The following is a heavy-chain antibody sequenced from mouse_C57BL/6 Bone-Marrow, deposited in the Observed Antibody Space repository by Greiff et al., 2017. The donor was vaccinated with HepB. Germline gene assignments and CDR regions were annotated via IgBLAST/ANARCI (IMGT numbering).Heavy chain of an antibody. Sequence: VQLQQSGAELVRPGASVKLSCTASGFNIKDDYMHWVKQRPEQGLEWIGWIDPENGDTEYASKFQGKATITADTSSNTSYLQLSNLTSEDTAVYYCTTPGPFAYWGQGTLVTVSA. V-gene: IGHV14-4*01. CDR2: IDPENGDT. CDR1: GFNIKDDY. CDR3: TTPGPFAY. J-gene: IGHJ3*01.